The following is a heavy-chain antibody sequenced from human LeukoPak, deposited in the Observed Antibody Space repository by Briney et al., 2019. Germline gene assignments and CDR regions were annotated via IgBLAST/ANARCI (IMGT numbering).Heavy chain of an antibody. Sequence: SETLSLTCTVSGGSISSYYWSWIRQPPGKGLEWIGYIYYSGTTNYNPSLKSRVTISVDTSKNQFSLKLSSVTAADTAVYYCAREYDYGLRLDYWGQGTLVTVSS. CDR1: GGSISSYY. CDR3: AREYDYGLRLDY. D-gene: IGHD4-17*01. J-gene: IGHJ4*02. V-gene: IGHV4-59*12. CDR2: IYYSGTT.